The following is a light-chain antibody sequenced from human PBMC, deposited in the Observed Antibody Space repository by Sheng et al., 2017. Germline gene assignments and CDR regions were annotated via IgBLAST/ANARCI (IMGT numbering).Light chain of an antibody. V-gene: IGKV4-1*01. Sequence: DIVMTQSPDSLAVSLGERATINCKSSQSILYNSNNLNYLAWYQLKPGQPPRLLIYWASTRESGVPDRFSGSGSGTDFTLTISSLQAEDVAVYYCQQYYTEGTFGQGTKVEIK. CDR3: QQYYTEGT. CDR2: WAS. J-gene: IGKJ1*01. CDR1: QSILYNSNNLNY.